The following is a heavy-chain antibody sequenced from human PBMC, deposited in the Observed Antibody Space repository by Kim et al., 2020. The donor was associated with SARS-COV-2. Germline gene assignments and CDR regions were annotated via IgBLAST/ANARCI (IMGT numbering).Heavy chain of an antibody. Sequence: LKSRVTISVDTSKNQFSLKLSSVTAADTAVYYCARGSNWKGGYYYYGMDVWGQGTTVTVSS. CDR3: ARGSNWKGGYYYYGMDV. V-gene: IGHV4-34*01. D-gene: IGHD1-20*01. J-gene: IGHJ6*02.